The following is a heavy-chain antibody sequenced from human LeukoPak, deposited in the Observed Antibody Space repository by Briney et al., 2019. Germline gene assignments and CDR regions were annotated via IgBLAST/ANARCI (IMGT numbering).Heavy chain of an antibody. CDR1: GFSFDDYT. Sequence: GGSLRLSCAASGFSFDDYTMNWVRQVPGQSLEWVSLISWDGGSSSYADSVKGRFTISRDNSKNSLYLQMNSLRVEDTALYYCAKDMQGGTAIDYWGQGTLVTVSS. V-gene: IGHV3-43D*03. CDR2: ISWDGGSS. J-gene: IGHJ4*02. D-gene: IGHD1-26*01. CDR3: AKDMQGGTAIDY.